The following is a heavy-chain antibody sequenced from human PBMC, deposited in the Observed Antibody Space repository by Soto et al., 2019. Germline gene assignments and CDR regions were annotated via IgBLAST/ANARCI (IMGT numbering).Heavy chain of an antibody. V-gene: IGHV3-33*01. J-gene: IGHJ4*02. CDR3: ARDGIGGTVFRGFCDY. D-gene: IGHD1-7*01. Sequence: QKYLVESGGGVVQPGGSLRLSCVASGSIFSGYGMHWVSQAPGKELEWVAVIWYDGSNKYYADSVKGRFTISRDNSKNILYLQMDSLRAEGTAVYYCARDGIGGTVFRGFCDYWGQGTLVTVSS. CDR1: GSIFSGYG. CDR2: IWYDGSNK.